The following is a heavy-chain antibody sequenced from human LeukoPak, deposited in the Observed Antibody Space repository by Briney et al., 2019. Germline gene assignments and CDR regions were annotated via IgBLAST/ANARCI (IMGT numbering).Heavy chain of an antibody. CDR1: GGSISSGGYS. D-gene: IGHD1-26*01. V-gene: IGHV4-30-2*01. CDR2: IYHSGST. J-gene: IGHJ4*02. Sequence: PSETLSLTCAVSGGSISSGGYSWSWIRQPPGKGLGWIGYIYHSGSTYYNPSLKSRVTISVDRSKNQFSLKLSSVTAADTAVYYCARTGSSNYFFDYWGQGTLVTVSS. CDR3: ARTGSSNYFFDY.